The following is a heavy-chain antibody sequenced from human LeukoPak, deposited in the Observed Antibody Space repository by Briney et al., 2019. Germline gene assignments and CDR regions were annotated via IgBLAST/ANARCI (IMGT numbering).Heavy chain of an antibody. Sequence: GGSLRLSCAASGFTFSSYAMSWVRQAPGKGLEWVSAISGSGGSTYYADSVKGRLTISRDNSKNTLYLQMNSLRAEDTAVYYCAKDRTGTFWFDPWGQGTLVTVSS. D-gene: IGHD3/OR15-3a*01. CDR3: AKDRTGTFWFDP. V-gene: IGHV3-23*01. CDR1: GFTFSSYA. J-gene: IGHJ5*02. CDR2: ISGSGGST.